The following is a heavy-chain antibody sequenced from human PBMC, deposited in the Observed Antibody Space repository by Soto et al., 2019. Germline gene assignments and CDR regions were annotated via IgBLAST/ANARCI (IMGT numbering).Heavy chain of an antibody. J-gene: IGHJ4*02. Sequence: PGGSLRLSCAASGFTFSSYWMSWVRQDPGKGLVWVSRINSDGSSTSYAGSVKGRFTISRDNAKNTLYLQTNSLRAEDTAVYYCVRTSLVVAAATREDYWGQGTLVTVSS. CDR1: GFTFSSYW. D-gene: IGHD2-15*01. V-gene: IGHV3-74*01. CDR2: INSDGSST. CDR3: VRTSLVVAAATREDY.